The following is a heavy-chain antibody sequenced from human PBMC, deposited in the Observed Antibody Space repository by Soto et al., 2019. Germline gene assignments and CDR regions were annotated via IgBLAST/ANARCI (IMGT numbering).Heavy chain of an antibody. J-gene: IGHJ5*02. V-gene: IGHV4-30-4*08. D-gene: IGHD3-16*02. CDR3: ARMGLHLAELSRNFFDP. CDR1: GGSISSGDYY. Sequence: QVQLQESGPGLVKPSQTLSLTCTISGGSISSGDYYWSWIRHPPGKGLEWIGSIYYSGRTNYNPSLKSPPHISLDMSTNQFPVKLSSATAPATAVYYCARMGLHLAELSRNFFDPWAQGTLVTVSS. CDR2: IYYSGRT.